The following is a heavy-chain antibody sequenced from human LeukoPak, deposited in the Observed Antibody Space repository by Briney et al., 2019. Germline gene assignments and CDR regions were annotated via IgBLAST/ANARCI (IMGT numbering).Heavy chain of an antibody. CDR3: ASSVDTAMVGGY. CDR2: IYTSGSA. CDR1: GGSISSYY. Sequence: SETLSLTCTVSGGSISSYYWNWIRQPAGKGLEWIGHIYTSGSANYNPALKSRVSMSVDTSKNQFFLKLSSVTAADTAVYYCASSVDTAMVGGYWGQGTLVTGSS. V-gene: IGHV4-4*07. J-gene: IGHJ4*02. D-gene: IGHD5-18*01.